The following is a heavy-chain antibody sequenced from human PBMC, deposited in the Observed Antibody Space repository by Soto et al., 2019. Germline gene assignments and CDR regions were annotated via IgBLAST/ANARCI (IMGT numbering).Heavy chain of an antibody. J-gene: IGHJ4*02. Sequence: QITLKESGPKLVKPTQTLTLTCTFSGFSLSFGGVHVGWIRQPPGKALEWLALIYWDDDKRYSPSLKNKFTITKDTSKNQVVLTMTNMDPVDTATYYCASGGDMTYSFDYWGQGTLVTVSS. CDR2: IYWDDDK. CDR3: ASGGDMTYSFDY. D-gene: IGHD3-16*01. CDR1: GFSLSFGGVH. V-gene: IGHV2-5*02.